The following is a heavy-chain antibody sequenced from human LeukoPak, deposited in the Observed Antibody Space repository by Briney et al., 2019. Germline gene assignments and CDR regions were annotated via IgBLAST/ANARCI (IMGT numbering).Heavy chain of an antibody. V-gene: IGHV4-59*01. J-gene: IGHJ4*02. CDR2: VYYSGNT. D-gene: IGHD6-13*01. CDR3: ARAPTRQQQLVYFDY. CDR1: GGSIGIYY. Sequence: KSSETLSLTCTVSGGSIGIYYWNWIRQPPGKELEWIGYVYYSGNTNYNPSLKSRVTISVDTSKNQFSLRLSSVTAADTAVYYCARAPTRQQQLVYFDYWGQGTLVTVSS.